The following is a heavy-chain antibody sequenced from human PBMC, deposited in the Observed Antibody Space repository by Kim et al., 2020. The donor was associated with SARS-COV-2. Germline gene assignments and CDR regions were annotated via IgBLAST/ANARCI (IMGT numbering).Heavy chain of an antibody. D-gene: IGHD6-19*01. V-gene: IGHV6-1*01. CDR3: ARDRQRAGTGVDY. J-gene: IGHJ4*02. Sequence: YSLAVKGRITIHPDTSTNRFSLQLNSVPPEDTAVYYCARDRQRAGTGVDYWGQGTLVTVSS.